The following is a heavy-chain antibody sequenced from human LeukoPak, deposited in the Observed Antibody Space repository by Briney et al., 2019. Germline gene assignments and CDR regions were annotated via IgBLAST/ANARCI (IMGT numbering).Heavy chain of an antibody. CDR1: AGSFSSYA. J-gene: IGHJ4*02. CDR2: IIPIFDSK. V-gene: IGHV1-69*04. CDR3: VRDYDTSGPQKNYFDF. D-gene: IGHD3-22*01. Sequence: SVKVSCKSPAGSFSSYAFSWVRQAPGRGLEWMGRIIPIFDSKDYTERFRGRLTLTADRSTGTAFMELSSLRPDDTATYYCVRDYDTSGPQKNYFDFWGQGTLITVSS.